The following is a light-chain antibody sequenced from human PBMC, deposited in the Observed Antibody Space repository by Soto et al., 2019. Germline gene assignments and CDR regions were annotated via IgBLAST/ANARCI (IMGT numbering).Light chain of an antibody. CDR1: QTIFSW. J-gene: IGKJ1*01. CDR3: QQYKSDFPT. CDR2: DGS. Sequence: DIQMTQSPSTLSASVGDRVTVTCRASQTIFSWLAWFQQKPGKAPKLLIYDGSTLESGVPSRFTGSGSGTEFTLTISSLQPDDFATYIYQQYKSDFPTFGQGTKVDIK. V-gene: IGKV1-5*01.